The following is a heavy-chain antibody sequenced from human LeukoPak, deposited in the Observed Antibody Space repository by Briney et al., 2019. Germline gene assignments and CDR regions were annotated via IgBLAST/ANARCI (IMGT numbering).Heavy chain of an antibody. D-gene: IGHD4-17*01. Sequence: GGSLRLSCAASGFSLSGSAVHWVRQAPGKGLEWVGRIRSRLNKYATAYGESMKGRVTVSRDDSENTAFLQMNSLKSEDTAVYYCARHDYGRIAFDIRGRGTVVTVSS. V-gene: IGHV3-73*01. CDR2: IRSRLNKYAT. CDR1: GFSLSGSA. J-gene: IGHJ3*02. CDR3: ARHDYGRIAFDI.